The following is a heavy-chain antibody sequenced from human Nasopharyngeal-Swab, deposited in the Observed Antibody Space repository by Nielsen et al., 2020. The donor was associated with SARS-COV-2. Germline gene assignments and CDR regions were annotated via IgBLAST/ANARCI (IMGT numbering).Heavy chain of an antibody. D-gene: IGHD1-1*01. J-gene: IGHJ4*02. Sequence: GESLKISCAASGFTFSNYGMHWVRQAPGKGLEWVAVIWYDGSNKYYADSVKGRFTISRDNSKNTLYLQMNSLRAEDTAIYYCARDEAGTANSGFDYWGQETLVTVSS. V-gene: IGHV3-33*01. CDR3: ARDEAGTANSGFDY. CDR2: IWYDGSNK. CDR1: GFTFSNYG.